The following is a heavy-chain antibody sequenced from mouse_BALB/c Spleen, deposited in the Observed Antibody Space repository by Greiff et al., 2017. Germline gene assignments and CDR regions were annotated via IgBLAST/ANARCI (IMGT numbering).Heavy chain of an antibody. J-gene: IGHJ4*01. Sequence: EVKLQESGAELVKPGASVKLSCTASGFNIKDTYMHWVKQRPEQGLEWIGRIDPANGNTKYDPKFQGKATITADTSSNTAYLQLSSLTSEDTAVYYCAREVGDYAMDYWGQGTSVTVSS. CDR1: GFNIKDTY. CDR3: AREVGDYAMDY. D-gene: IGHD3-1*01. V-gene: IGHV14-3*02. CDR2: IDPANGNT.